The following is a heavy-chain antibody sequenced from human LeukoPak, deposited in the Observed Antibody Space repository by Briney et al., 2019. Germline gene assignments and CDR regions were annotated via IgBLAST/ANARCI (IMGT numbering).Heavy chain of an antibody. Sequence: ASVKVSCKASGYTFTSYDINWVRQATGQGPEWMGWMSPNSGNAGYAQKFQGRVTMTRSTSMSTAYMELSSLRSEDTAVYYCARGPPNWGYDYWGQGTLVTVSS. CDR3: ARGPPNWGYDY. CDR2: MSPNSGNA. V-gene: IGHV1-8*01. J-gene: IGHJ4*02. D-gene: IGHD7-27*01. CDR1: GYTFTSYD.